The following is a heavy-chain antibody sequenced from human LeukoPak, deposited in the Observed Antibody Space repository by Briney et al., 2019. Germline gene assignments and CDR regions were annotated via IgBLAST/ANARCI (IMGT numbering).Heavy chain of an antibody. D-gene: IGHD5-18*01. CDR1: GFTFSSYS. CDR2: ISSSSSYI. Sequence: PGGSLRLSCVASGFTFSSYSMNWVRQAPGKGLEWVSSISSSSSYIYYADSVKGRFTISRDNAKNSLYLQMNSLRAEDTAVYYCARDEAMVEDYWGQGTLVTVSS. V-gene: IGHV3-21*01. J-gene: IGHJ4*02. CDR3: ARDEAMVEDY.